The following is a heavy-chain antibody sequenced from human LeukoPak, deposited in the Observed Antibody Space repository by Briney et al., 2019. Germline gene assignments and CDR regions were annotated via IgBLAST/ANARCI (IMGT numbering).Heavy chain of an antibody. CDR2: IRYDGSNK. CDR3: AKGDLPLLYGGAFDS. D-gene: IGHD2-2*02. J-gene: IGHJ4*02. V-gene: IGHV3-30*02. Sequence: GGSLRLSCAASGFTFSSYGMHWVRQAPGKGLEWVAFIRYDGSNKYYADSVKGRFTISRDNSKSTLYLQMNSLRAEDTAVYYCAKGDLPLLYGGAFDSWGQGILVTVSS. CDR1: GFTFSSYG.